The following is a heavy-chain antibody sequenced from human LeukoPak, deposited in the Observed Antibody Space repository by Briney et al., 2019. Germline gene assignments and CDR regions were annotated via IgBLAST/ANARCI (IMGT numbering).Heavy chain of an antibody. D-gene: IGHD3-22*01. V-gene: IGHV4-39*01. Sequence: SETLSLTCTVSGGSISSSSYYWGWIRQPPGKGLEWIGSLYYSGSTYYNPSLKSRVTISVDTSKNQFSLKLSSVTAADTAVYYCARHASDSSGFYNYYGMDVWGQGTTVTVSS. CDR3: ARHASDSSGFYNYYGMDV. CDR2: LYYSGST. J-gene: IGHJ6*02. CDR1: GGSISSSSYY.